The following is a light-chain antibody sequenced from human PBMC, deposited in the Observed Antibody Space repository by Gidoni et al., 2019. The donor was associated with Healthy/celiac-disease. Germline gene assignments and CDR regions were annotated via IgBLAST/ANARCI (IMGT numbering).Light chain of an antibody. CDR2: DAA. V-gene: IGKV1-5*01. Sequence: DIQMTQSPSTLSASVGDRVTITCRASQSISSWLAWYQQKPGKAPKLLIYDAASLESGVSSRFSGSGSGTEFTITISSLQPDDFATYYCQQYNSYSITFGQGTRLEIK. J-gene: IGKJ5*01. CDR3: QQYNSYSIT. CDR1: QSISSW.